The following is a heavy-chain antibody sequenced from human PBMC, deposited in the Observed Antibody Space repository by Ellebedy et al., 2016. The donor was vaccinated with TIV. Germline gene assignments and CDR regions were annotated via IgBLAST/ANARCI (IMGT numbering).Heavy chain of an antibody. D-gene: IGHD1-1*01. CDR2: IYYSGRT. J-gene: IGHJ1*01. CDR3: ARSHEENNWHWRYQY. V-gene: IGHV4-39*07. Sequence: SETLSLTXTVSSGSISTNSYYWAWIRQPPGKGLEWIGSIYYSGRTYYNPSLKSRVTISIDTSKNQFSLTLTSVTAADTAVYYCARSHEENNWHWRYQYWGRGTLVTVSS. CDR1: SGSISTNSYY.